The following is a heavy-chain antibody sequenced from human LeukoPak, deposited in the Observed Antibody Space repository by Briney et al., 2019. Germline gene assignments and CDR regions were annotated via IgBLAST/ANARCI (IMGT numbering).Heavy chain of an antibody. J-gene: IGHJ3*02. V-gene: IGHV3-7*03. CDR1: GFTFNTYW. D-gene: IGHD3-22*01. CDR2: VRPDGREQ. Sequence: KPGGSLRLSCSASGFTFNTYWMSWVRQAPGKGLQWVANVRPDGREQRYVDSVKGRFTISRDNAKNLVYLQMNSLRAEDTAVYYCAKFPYYDRSGLAHDAFDIWGQGTMVTVSS. CDR3: AKFPYYDRSGLAHDAFDI.